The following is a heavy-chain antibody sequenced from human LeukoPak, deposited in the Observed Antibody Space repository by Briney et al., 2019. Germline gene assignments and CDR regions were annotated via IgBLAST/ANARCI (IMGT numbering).Heavy chain of an antibody. CDR1: GYTLTELS. D-gene: IGHD3-10*01. J-gene: IGHJ6*02. CDR2: FDPEDGET. CDR3: ATGLLNYGSGSYGYYYYYYGMDV. Sequence: ASVKVSCKVSGYTLTELSMHWVRQAPGKGLEWMGGFDPEDGETIYAQKIQGRVTMTEDTSTDTAYMELSSLRSEDTAVYYCATGLLNYGSGSYGYYYYYYGMDVWGQGTTVTVSS. V-gene: IGHV1-24*01.